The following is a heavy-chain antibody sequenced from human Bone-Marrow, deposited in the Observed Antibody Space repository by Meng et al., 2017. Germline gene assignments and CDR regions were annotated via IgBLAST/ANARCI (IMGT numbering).Heavy chain of an antibody. Sequence: QVQLQESGPGLVKPSETLSLTCTVSGGSISSYYWSWIRQPPGKGLEWIGYIYYSGSTNYNPSLKSRVTISVDTSKNQFSLKLSSVTAADMAVYYCARRPEWLGYFDYWGQGTLVTVSS. CDR3: ARRPEWLGYFDY. CDR2: IYYSGST. J-gene: IGHJ4*02. V-gene: IGHV4-59*01. CDR1: GGSISSYY. D-gene: IGHD3-3*01.